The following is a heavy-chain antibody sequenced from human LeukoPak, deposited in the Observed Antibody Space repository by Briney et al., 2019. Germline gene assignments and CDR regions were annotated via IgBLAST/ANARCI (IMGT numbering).Heavy chain of an antibody. CDR1: GGSISSSSYY. D-gene: IGHD3-3*01. CDR3: ARSPRYFWSGHPLYYYYYGMDV. Sequence: SETLSLTCTVSGGSISSSSYYWGWIRQPPGKGLEWIGSIYYSGSTYYNPSLKSRVTISVDTSKNQFSLKLSSVTAADTAVYYCARSPRYFWSGHPLYYYYYGMDVWGQGTTVTVSS. J-gene: IGHJ6*02. V-gene: IGHV4-39*01. CDR2: IYYSGST.